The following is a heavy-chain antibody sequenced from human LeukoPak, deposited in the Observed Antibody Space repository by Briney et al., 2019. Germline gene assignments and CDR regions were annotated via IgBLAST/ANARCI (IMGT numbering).Heavy chain of an antibody. D-gene: IGHD3-3*01. CDR1: GGTFSSYA. V-gene: IGHV1-69*01. J-gene: IGHJ4*02. CDR3: ASTIFGVVIIGALSY. CDR2: IIPIFGTA. Sequence: SVKVSCKASGGTFSSYAISWVRQAPGQGLEWMGGIIPIFGTANYAQKFQGRVTITADEYTSTAYMELSSLRSEDTAVYYCASTIFGVVIIGALSYWGQGTLVTVSS.